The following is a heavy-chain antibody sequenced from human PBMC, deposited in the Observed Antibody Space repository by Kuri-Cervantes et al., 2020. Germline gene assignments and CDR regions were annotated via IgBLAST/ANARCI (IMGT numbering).Heavy chain of an antibody. CDR1: GYTLTELS. CDR3: ARVGTMRSGSYYYLSPY. CDR2: FDPEDGET. V-gene: IGHV1-24*01. D-gene: IGHD3-10*01. J-gene: IGHJ4*02. Sequence: ASVKVSCKVSGYTLTELSMHWVRRAPGKGLEWMGGFDPEDGETIYAQKLQGRVTMTRNTSISTAYMELSSLRSEDTAVYYCARVGTMRSGSYYYLSPYWGQGTLVTVSS.